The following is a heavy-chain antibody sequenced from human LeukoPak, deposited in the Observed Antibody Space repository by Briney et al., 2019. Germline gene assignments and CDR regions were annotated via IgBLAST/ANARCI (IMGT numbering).Heavy chain of an antibody. CDR3: ALAPNSNWFDF. V-gene: IGHV4-59*03. J-gene: IGHJ5*01. CDR2: IHYSGSS. D-gene: IGHD2-8*01. CDR1: GDSISNFY. Sequence: PSETLSLTCTVSGDSISNFYWNWIRQSPGKGLEWIGNIHYSGSSVYNPSLKSRGTISIDTSRKQFFLKLNSVTAADTAVYFRALAPNSNWFDFWGPGTLVTVSS.